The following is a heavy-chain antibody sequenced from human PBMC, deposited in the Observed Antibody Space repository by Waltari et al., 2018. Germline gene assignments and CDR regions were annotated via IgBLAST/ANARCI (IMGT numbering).Heavy chain of an antibody. V-gene: IGHV1-69*01. CDR3: ARGEADYDSSGYNFAY. D-gene: IGHD3-22*01. CDR1: GGTFSSYA. CDR2: IIPSFGTA. Sequence: QVQLVQSGAEVKKPGSSVKVSCKASGGTFSSYAISWVRQAPGQGLEWMGGIIPSFGTANYAQKVQGRGTITADESTSTAYMELSSLRSEDTAVYYCARGEADYDSSGYNFAYWGQGTLVTVSS. J-gene: IGHJ4*02.